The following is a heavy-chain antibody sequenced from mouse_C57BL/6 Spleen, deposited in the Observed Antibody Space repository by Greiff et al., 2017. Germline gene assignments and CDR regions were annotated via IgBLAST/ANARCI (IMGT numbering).Heavy chain of an antibody. CDR3: ASSYNSNYGSNY. CDR2: INPNNGGT. J-gene: IGHJ2*01. D-gene: IGHD2-5*01. Sequence: EVQLQQSGPELVKPGASVKISCKASGYTFTDYYMNWVKQSHGKSLEWIGDINPNNGGTSYNQKFKGKATLTVDKSSSTAYMELRSLTSEDSAVYYCASSYNSNYGSNYWGQGTTLTVSS. V-gene: IGHV1-26*01. CDR1: GYTFTDYY.